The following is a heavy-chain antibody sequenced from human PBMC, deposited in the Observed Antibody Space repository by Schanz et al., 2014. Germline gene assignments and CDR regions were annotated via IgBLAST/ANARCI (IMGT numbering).Heavy chain of an antibody. J-gene: IGHJ4*02. CDR1: GGTFSSYT. CDR3: ARGRGCYDY. V-gene: IGHV1-69*02. D-gene: IGHD2-21*01. CDR2: IIPVLNIA. Sequence: QLQLVQSGAEVKKPGSSVKVSCKLSGGTFSSYTISWMRQAPGQGLEWMGKIIPVLNIATYAQRFQGRVSITADTSTNTAYMELSSLTSEDTAAHYCARGRGCYDYWGQGTLVTVSS.